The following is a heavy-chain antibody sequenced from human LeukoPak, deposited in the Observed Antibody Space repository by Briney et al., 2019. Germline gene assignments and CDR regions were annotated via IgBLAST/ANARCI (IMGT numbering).Heavy chain of an antibody. CDR2: IYYSGSS. CDR1: GGTISSSSYY. CDR3: ARDGFYDSSGYYYNWVFDY. J-gene: IGHJ4*02. V-gene: IGHV4-39*07. D-gene: IGHD3-22*01. Sequence: SETLSLTCTVPGGTISSSSYYWGWIRQIRQPPGKGLEWIGSIYYSGSSYYNSSLKSRVTISVDTSKNQFSLRLSSVTAADTAVYYCARDGFYDSSGYYYNWVFDYWGQGTLVTVSS.